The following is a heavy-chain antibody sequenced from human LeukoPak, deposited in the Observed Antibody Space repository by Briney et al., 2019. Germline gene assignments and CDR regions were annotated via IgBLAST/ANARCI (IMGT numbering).Heavy chain of an antibody. CDR2: IWYDGTNK. Sequence: PGGSLRLSCAASGFTFSSYGMHWVRQAPGKGLEWVAVIWYDGTNKYYADSVKGRFTISRDNSKNTLYLQIHSLGAEDTAVYYCARDQTWSADRGAFDYWGQGTLVTVSS. CDR1: GFTFSSYG. CDR3: ARDQTWSADRGAFDY. V-gene: IGHV3-33*01. D-gene: IGHD3-22*01. J-gene: IGHJ4*02.